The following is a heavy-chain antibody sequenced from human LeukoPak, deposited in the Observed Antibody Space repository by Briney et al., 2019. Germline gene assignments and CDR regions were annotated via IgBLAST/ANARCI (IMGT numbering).Heavy chain of an antibody. CDR3: AKDRPIFKTFDI. J-gene: IGHJ3*02. D-gene: IGHD2-21*01. CDR1: GFTFDDYA. V-gene: IGHV3-9*01. CDR2: ISWNSGSI. Sequence: GRSLRLSCAASGFTFDDYAMHWVRQAPGKDLEWVSGISWNSGSIGYADSVKGRFTISRDNAKNSLYLQMNSLRAEDTAVYYCAKDRPIFKTFDIWGQGTMVTVSS.